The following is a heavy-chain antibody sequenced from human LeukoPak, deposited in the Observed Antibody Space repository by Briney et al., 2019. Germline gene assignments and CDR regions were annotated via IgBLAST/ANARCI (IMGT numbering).Heavy chain of an antibody. CDR1: GGSISSSSYY. CDR3: ARCPKFETSAYIDY. Sequence: SETLSLTCTVSGGSISSSSYYWGWIRQPPGKGLEWIVSIYYSGYTYSNPSLKSRVTISVDTSKNQFSLRLSSVTAADTAVYFCARCPKFETSAYIDYWGQGTLVTVSS. CDR2: IYYSGYT. D-gene: IGHD3-16*01. V-gene: IGHV4-39*01. J-gene: IGHJ4*02.